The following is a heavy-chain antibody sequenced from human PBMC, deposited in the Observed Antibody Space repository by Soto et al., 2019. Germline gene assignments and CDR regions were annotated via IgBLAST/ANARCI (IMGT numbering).Heavy chain of an antibody. CDR1: AFTFIMYW. CDR2: IKQEGSEK. CDR3: ARDLFEATRRGEYAFDI. J-gene: IGHJ3*02. Sequence: CAASAFTFIMYWMSWVRQAPGKGPEGVADIKQEGSEKYYVDSDKGRFPISRDNSKDSLYMQMNSLRAEDTAVYYCARDLFEATRRGEYAFDIWGKGLMFTVSS. V-gene: IGHV3-7*03. D-gene: IGHD2-21*01.